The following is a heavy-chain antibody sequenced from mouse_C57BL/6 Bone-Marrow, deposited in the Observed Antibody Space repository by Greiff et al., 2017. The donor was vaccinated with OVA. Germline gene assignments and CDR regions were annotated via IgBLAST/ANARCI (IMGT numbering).Heavy chain of an antibody. CDR3: ARPDYYGSSQGFAY. Sequence: EVMLVESGGDLVKPGGSLKLSCAASGFTFSSYGMSWVRQTPDKRLEWVATISSGGSYTYYPDSVKGRFTISRDNAKNTLYLQMSSLKSEDTAMYYCARPDYYGSSQGFAYWGQGTLVTVAA. CDR2: ISSGGSYT. J-gene: IGHJ3*01. CDR1: GFTFSSYG. D-gene: IGHD1-1*01. V-gene: IGHV5-6*01.